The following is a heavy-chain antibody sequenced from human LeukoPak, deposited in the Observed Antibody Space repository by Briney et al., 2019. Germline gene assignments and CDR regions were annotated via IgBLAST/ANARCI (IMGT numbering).Heavy chain of an antibody. CDR1: RFTFSNFA. D-gene: IGHD4-11*01. J-gene: IGHJ3*02. CDR3: ARERYSNYDGDGFDI. Sequence: GGSLRLSCAASRFTFSNFAMHWVRQAPGKGLEYVSGISGDGGRTYYADSVKGGFTISRDNSKNTLYVQMGGLRDEDTAVYYCARERYSNYDGDGFDIWGQGTMVTVSS. V-gene: IGHV3-64*02. CDR2: ISGDGGRT.